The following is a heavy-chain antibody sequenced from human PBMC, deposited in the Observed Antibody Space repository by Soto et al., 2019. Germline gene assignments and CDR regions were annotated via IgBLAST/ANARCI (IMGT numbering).Heavy chain of an antibody. CDR2: ISAYNGNT. CDR3: ASTMQQLALHHAFDI. J-gene: IGHJ3*02. V-gene: IGHV1-18*01. CDR1: GYTFTSYG. D-gene: IGHD6-13*01. Sequence: ASVKVSCKASGYTFTSYGIIWVRQAPGQGLEWMGWISAYNGNTNYAQKLQGRVTMTTDTSTSTAYMELRSLRSDDTAVYYCASTMQQLALHHAFDIWGQGTMVTVSS.